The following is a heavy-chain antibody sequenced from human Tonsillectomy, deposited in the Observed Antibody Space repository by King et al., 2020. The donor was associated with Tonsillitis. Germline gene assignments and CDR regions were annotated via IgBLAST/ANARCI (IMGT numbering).Heavy chain of an antibody. CDR3: ARVRYYYGSGSYLIDY. CDR1: GFTVSSDY. CDR2: IYSDDNT. V-gene: IGHV3-53*01. Sequence: VQLVESGGDLIQPGGSLRLSCAASGFTVSSDYMSWVRQAPGKGLEWVSVIYSDDNTYYADSVKGRFTISRDKSKNTLYLQMNSLRAEDTAVYYCARVRYYYGSGSYLIDYWGQGTLVTVSS. D-gene: IGHD3-10*01. J-gene: IGHJ4*02.